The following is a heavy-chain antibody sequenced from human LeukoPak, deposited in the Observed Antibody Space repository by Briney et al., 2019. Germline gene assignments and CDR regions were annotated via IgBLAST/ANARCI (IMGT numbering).Heavy chain of an antibody. Sequence: GGSLRLSCAASGFTFSSYAMSWVRQAPGKGLEWVAVISYAGSNKYYADSVMGRFTISRDNSKNTLYLQMNSLRAEDTAVYYCAREVIVATGNYFDYWGQGTLVTVSS. D-gene: IGHD1-1*01. CDR3: AREVIVATGNYFDY. V-gene: IGHV3-30-3*01. J-gene: IGHJ4*02. CDR2: ISYAGSNK. CDR1: GFTFSSYA.